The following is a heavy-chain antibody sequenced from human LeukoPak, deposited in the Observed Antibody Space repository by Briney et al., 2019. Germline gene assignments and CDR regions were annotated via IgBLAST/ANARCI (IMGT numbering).Heavy chain of an antibody. V-gene: IGHV1-18*01. Sequence: GASVKVSCKASGYTSTSYGISWVRQAPGQGLEWMGWISAYNGNTNYAQKLQGRVTMTTDTSTSTAYMELRSLRSDDTAVYYCARGVSGYCSSTSCSRGFDPWGQGTLVTVSS. CDR2: ISAYNGNT. D-gene: IGHD2-2*01. CDR3: ARGVSGYCSSTSCSRGFDP. J-gene: IGHJ5*02. CDR1: GYTSTSYG.